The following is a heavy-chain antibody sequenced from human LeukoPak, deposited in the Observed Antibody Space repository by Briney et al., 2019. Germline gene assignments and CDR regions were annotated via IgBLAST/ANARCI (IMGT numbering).Heavy chain of an antibody. V-gene: IGHV4-39*07. CDR3: ARVFYYGSGPDDAFDI. CDR2: INHSGST. D-gene: IGHD3-10*01. CDR1: GGSISSSSYY. Sequence: KPSETLSLTCTVSGGSISSSSYYWGWIRQPPGKGLEWIGEINHSGSTNYNPSLKSRVTISVDTSKNQFSLKLSSVTAADTAVYYCARVFYYGSGPDDAFDIWGQGTMVTVSS. J-gene: IGHJ3*02.